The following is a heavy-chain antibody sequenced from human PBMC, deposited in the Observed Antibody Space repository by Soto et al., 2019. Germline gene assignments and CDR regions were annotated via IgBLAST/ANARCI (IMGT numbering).Heavy chain of an antibody. D-gene: IGHD6-19*01. Sequence: QVQLVQSGVEVKKPGASVKVSCKASGYTFTYYGISWVRQAPGQGLEWMGWISAYNGYTNYTQKFQGRVTMTTDTSTTTAFMELRSLISDDTAVYYCARARRDTSGWKEDYWGQGTLVTVSS. CDR2: ISAYNGYT. V-gene: IGHV1-18*01. J-gene: IGHJ4*02. CDR3: ARARRDTSGWKEDY. CDR1: GYTFTYYG.